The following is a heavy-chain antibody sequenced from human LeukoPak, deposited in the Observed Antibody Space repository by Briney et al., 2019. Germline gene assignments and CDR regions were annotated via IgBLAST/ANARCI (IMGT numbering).Heavy chain of an antibody. V-gene: IGHV6-1*01. Sequence: SQTLSLTCAISGDSVSSNSVTWNWIRQSPSRGLEWLGRTYYRSKWHSDYALSVKSRITNKPDTSKNQFSLQLNSVTPEDTAVYYCGRVGSSWYLDYWGQGILVTVSS. CDR2: TYYRSKWHS. D-gene: IGHD6-13*01. J-gene: IGHJ4*02. CDR3: GRVGSSWYLDY. CDR1: GDSVSSNSVT.